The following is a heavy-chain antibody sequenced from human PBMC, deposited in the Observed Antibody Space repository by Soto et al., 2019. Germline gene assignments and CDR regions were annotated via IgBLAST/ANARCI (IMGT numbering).Heavy chain of an antibody. V-gene: IGHV4-30-4*01. D-gene: IGHD3-22*01. Sequence: TLSRTCVDPGGSVTSKNYYWIWIRQPPGKGLEWIGYIYHSGSTYYNPPLKSRVSISIDTSQNQFSLKLTSLTAADTAVYYCARDPIFYYASSGYGGSYFDYWGQGSRFTVSS. J-gene: IGHJ4*02. CDR3: ARDPIFYYASSGYGGSYFDY. CDR1: GGSVTSKNYY. CDR2: IYHSGST.